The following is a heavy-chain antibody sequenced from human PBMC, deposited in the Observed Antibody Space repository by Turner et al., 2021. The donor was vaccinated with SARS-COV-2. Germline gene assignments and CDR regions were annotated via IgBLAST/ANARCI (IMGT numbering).Heavy chain of an antibody. Sequence: QVQLQQWGAGLLKPSETLPLTCAVYGGSFSGYYWGWIRQPPGKGLEWIGEINHSGSTNYNPSLKSRVTISVDTSKNQFSLKLSSVTAADTAVYYCARVWVRWWYFDLWGRGTLVTVSS. CDR1: GGSFSGYY. J-gene: IGHJ2*01. CDR2: INHSGST. CDR3: ARVWVRWWYFDL. V-gene: IGHV4-34*01. D-gene: IGHD7-27*01.